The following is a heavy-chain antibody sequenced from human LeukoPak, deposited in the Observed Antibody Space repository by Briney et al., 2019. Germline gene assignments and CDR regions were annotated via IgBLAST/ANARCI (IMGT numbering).Heavy chain of an antibody. J-gene: IGHJ3*02. CDR1: GFTFSSYA. D-gene: IGHD1-26*01. Sequence: PGGSLRLSCAASGFTFSSYAMSWVRQAPGKGLEWVSAISGSGGSTYYADSVKGRFTISRDNSKNTLYLQMNSLGAEDTAVYYCTRDLLVGATTTAFDIWGQGTMVTVSS. V-gene: IGHV3-23*01. CDR2: ISGSGGST. CDR3: TRDLLVGATTTAFDI.